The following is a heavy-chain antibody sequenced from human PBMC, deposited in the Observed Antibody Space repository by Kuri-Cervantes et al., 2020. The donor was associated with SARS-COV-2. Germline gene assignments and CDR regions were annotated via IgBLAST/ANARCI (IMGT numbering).Heavy chain of an antibody. V-gene: IGHV3-33*01. J-gene: IGHJ4*02. Sequence: GESLKISCAASGFTFSSYGMHWVRQAPGKGLEWVAVIWYDGSNKYYADSVKGRFTISRDNAKNSLYLQMNSLRAEDTAVYYCARGMVQGVINYWGQGTLVTVSS. CDR3: ARGMVQGVINY. CDR1: GFTFSSYG. CDR2: IWYDGSNK. D-gene: IGHD3-10*01.